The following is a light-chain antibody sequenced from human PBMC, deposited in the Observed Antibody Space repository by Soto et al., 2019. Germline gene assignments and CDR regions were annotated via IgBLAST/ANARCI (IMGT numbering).Light chain of an antibody. V-gene: IGKV3-20*01. CDR2: GAS. CDR3: QQSFTTPLT. J-gene: IGKJ4*01. CDR1: QSVTGNY. Sequence: PGERATLSCSASQSVTGNYLAWYQQKPGRAPRLLIYGASYRATGIPDRFSGSGSGTGFTLTITRLEPEDFATYFCQQSFTTPLTFGGGTKVDIK.